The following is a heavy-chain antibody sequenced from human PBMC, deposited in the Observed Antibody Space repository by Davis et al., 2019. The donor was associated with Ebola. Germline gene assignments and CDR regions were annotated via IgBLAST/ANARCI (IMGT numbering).Heavy chain of an antibody. V-gene: IGHV4-59*08. Sequence: MPSETLSLTCAVYGGSFSGYYWSWIRQPPGKGLEWIGYIYYSGSTNYNPSLKSRVTISVDTSKNQFSLKLSSVTAADTAVYYCARSPIYYYYGMDVWGQGTTVTVSS. CDR3: ARSPIYYYYGMDV. CDR1: GGSFSGYY. CDR2: IYYSGST. J-gene: IGHJ6*02.